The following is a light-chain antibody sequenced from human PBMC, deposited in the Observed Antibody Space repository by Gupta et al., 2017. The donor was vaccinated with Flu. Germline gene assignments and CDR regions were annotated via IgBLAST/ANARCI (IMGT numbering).Light chain of an antibody. CDR3: QAWDSSTRV. V-gene: IGLV3-1*01. J-gene: IGLJ1*01. CDR2: QDK. Sequence: GHQLENIYVCWYQQKPGQSPILVIHQDKRRPSGIPERFSGSNSGDTATLTISGTQITDEADYYCQAWDSSTRVFGTGTKLTVL. CDR1: QLENIY.